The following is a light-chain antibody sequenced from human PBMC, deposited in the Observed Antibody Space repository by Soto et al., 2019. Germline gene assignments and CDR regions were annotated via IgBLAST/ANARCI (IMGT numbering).Light chain of an antibody. J-gene: IGLJ1*01. CDR3: MSYTDRQSNV. Sequence: LTYPASGSGSPGQSITISCSGTSSNIGSYNHVAWYQQFPGQSAKLMVYAVSDGPPGFSDRFSGCKSGITASLTSSRLQTEDEADHYCMSYTDRQSNVSVTGSKVTFL. CDR1: SSNIGSYNH. CDR2: AVS. V-gene: IGLV2-14*03.